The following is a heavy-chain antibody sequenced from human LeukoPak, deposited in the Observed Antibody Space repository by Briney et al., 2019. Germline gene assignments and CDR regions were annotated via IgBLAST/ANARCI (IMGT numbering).Heavy chain of an antibody. CDR2: INPNSGGT. V-gene: IGHV1-2*02. CDR1: GYTFTGYY. J-gene: IGHJ1*01. Sequence: ASVKVSCKASGYTFTGYYMHWVRQAPGQGLEWMGWINPNSGGTNYAQKFQGRVTMTRDTSISTAYMELSRLRSDDTAVYYCARVGSMVRGVIINSEYFQHWGQGTLVTVSS. D-gene: IGHD3-10*01. CDR3: ARVGSMVRGVIINSEYFQH.